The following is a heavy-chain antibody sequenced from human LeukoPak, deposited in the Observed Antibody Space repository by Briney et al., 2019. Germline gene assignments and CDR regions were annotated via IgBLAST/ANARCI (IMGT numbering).Heavy chain of an antibody. Sequence: QPGGSLRLSCAASGFTFSSYGMHWVRQAPGKGLEWVAFIRYDGSNKYYADSVKGRFTISRDNSKNTLYLQMNSLRAEDTAVYYCAKGDIVVVPAAQTYWGQGTLVTVSS. CDR2: IRYDGSNK. CDR1: GFTFSSYG. V-gene: IGHV3-30*02. D-gene: IGHD2-2*01. J-gene: IGHJ4*02. CDR3: AKGDIVVVPAAQTY.